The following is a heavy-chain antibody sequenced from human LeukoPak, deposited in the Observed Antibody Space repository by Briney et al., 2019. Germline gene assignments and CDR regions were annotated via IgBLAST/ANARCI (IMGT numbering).Heavy chain of an antibody. CDR2: IWYDGSNK. D-gene: IGHD2-2*02. Sequence: GRSLRLSCAAPGFTFSSYGMHWVRQAPGKGLEWVAVIWYDGSNKYYADSVKGRFTISRDNSKNTLYLQMNSLRAEDTAVYYCAKISRYCSSTSCYTYYYYYGMDVWGQGTTVTVSS. CDR3: AKISRYCSSTSCYTYYYYYGMDV. CDR1: GFTFSSYG. J-gene: IGHJ6*02. V-gene: IGHV3-33*06.